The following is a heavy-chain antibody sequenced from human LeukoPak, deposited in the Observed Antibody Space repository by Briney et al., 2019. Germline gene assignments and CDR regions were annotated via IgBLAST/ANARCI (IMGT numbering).Heavy chain of an antibody. Sequence: GGSLSLSCAASGFTFSSYGMHWVRQAPGKGLEWVAVISYDGSNKYYADSVKGRFTISRDNAKNTLYLQMNSLRAEDTAVYYCAKGDTGWFHADDYWGQGTLVTVSS. D-gene: IGHD2-15*01. CDR1: GFTFSSYG. CDR2: ISYDGSNK. CDR3: AKGDTGWFHADDY. V-gene: IGHV3-30*18. J-gene: IGHJ4*02.